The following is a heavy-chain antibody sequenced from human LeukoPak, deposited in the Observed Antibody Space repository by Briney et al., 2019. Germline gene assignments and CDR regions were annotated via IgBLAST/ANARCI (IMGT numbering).Heavy chain of an antibody. CDR3: ARAHYDFWSGYPPILNWFDP. J-gene: IGHJ5*02. CDR1: GFTFSSYA. CDR2: ISYDGSNK. Sequence: PGGSLRLSCAASGFTFSSYAMHWVRQAPGKGLEWVAVISYDGSNKYYADSVKGRFTISRDNSKNTLYLQMNSLRAEDTAVYYCARAHYDFWSGYPPILNWFDPWGQGTLVTVSS. D-gene: IGHD3-3*01. V-gene: IGHV3-30-3*01.